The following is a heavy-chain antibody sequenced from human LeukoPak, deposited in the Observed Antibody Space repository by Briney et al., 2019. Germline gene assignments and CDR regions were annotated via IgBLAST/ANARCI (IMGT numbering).Heavy chain of an antibody. CDR2: IYTSGST. Sequence: SETLSLTCTVSGGSISSGSYYWSWIRQPAGKGLEWIGRIYTSGSTNYNPSLKSRVTISGDTSKNQFSLKLSSVTAADTAVYYRARELGLNWFDPWGQGTLVTVSS. J-gene: IGHJ5*02. CDR3: ARELGLNWFDP. CDR1: GGSISSGSYY. V-gene: IGHV4-61*02.